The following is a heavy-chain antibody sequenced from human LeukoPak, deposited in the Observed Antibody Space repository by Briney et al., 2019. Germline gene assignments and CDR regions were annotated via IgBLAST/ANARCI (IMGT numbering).Heavy chain of an antibody. CDR2: IYSDGST. J-gene: IGHJ3*02. CDR1: GFTVSSNY. CDR3: ARELREHGVFDI. Sequence: GGSLRLSCAASGFTVSSNYMSWVRQAPGTGLEWVSEIYSDGSTYYAASVKGRFSISRDKSKNTVYLQMISLRAEDTAVYYCARELREHGVFDIWGQGTMVTVSS. V-gene: IGHV3-53*01. D-gene: IGHD1-26*01.